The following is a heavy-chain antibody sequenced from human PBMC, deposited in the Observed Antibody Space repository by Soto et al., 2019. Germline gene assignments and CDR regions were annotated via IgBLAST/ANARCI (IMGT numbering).Heavy chain of an antibody. D-gene: IGHD1-26*01. V-gene: IGHV3-74*01. CDR2: INNDGSST. CDR1: GFTFSSYW. J-gene: IGHJ4*02. Sequence: XRLSCAASGFTFSSYWMHWVRQAPGKGLVWVSHINNDGSSTTYADSVKGRFTISRDNAKNTLYLQMNSLRAEDTAVYYCVRDXIGLGIDYWXXGTLVTVSS. CDR3: VRDXIGLGIDY.